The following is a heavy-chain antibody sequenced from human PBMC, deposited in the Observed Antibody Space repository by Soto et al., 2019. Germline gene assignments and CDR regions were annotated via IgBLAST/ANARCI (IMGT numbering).Heavy chain of an antibody. V-gene: IGHV3-48*01. CDR2: ISSSGSTI. Sequence: EVQLVESGGDLVQPGGSLILSCAVSGFTLSEYNMNWVRQAPGKGLEWVSFISSSGSTIFYADSVKGRFTISRDDAKNLLYLQMNSLRAEDTAVYYCAGAFDIWGQGTMVTVSS. CDR1: GFTLSEYN. J-gene: IGHJ3*02. CDR3: AGAFDI.